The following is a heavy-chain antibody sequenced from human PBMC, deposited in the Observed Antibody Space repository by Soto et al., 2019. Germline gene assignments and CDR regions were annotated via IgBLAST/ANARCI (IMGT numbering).Heavy chain of an antibody. CDR1: GGSISSGGYS. J-gene: IGHJ4*02. CDR2: IYHSGST. Sequence: PSETLSLTCAVSGGSISSGGYSWSWIRQPPGKGLEWIGYIYHSGSTYYNPSLKSRVTISVDTSKNQFSLKLSSLTAEDTAMYYCARDFKDLGWGQGTLVTVSS. V-gene: IGHV4-30-2*05. CDR3: ARDFKDLG.